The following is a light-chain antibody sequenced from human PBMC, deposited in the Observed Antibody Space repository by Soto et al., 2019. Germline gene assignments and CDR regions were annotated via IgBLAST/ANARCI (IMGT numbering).Light chain of an antibody. CDR2: HAS. Sequence: EIVLTQSPGTLSLSPGERATLSCRASQSVDYNTLAWYQQKPGQAPRLLISHASIRATGIPDRFSGSGSGKDFTLTISRLEPEDFAVYHCQQHGNSPGTFGQGNRVKIK. V-gene: IGKV3-20*01. CDR1: QSVDYNT. J-gene: IGKJ1*01. CDR3: QQHGNSPGT.